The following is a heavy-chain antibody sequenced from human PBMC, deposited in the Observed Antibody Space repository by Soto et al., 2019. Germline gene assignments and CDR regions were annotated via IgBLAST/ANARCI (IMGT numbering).Heavy chain of an antibody. J-gene: IGHJ3*02. Sequence: GASVKVSCKASGGTFSSYAISWVRQAPGQGLEWMGGIIPIFGTANYAQKFQGRATITADESTSTAYMELSSLRSEDTAVYYCARDRRSTERVGYCSGGSCYQPAFDIWGQGTMVTVSS. CDR3: ARDRRSTERVGYCSGGSCYQPAFDI. D-gene: IGHD2-15*01. V-gene: IGHV1-69*13. CDR2: IIPIFGTA. CDR1: GGTFSSYA.